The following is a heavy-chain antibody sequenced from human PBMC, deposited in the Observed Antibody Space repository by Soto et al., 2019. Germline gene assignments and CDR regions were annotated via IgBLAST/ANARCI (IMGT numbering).Heavy chain of an antibody. CDR3: TRLRDYYDSSGYYFGPFDP. CDR1: GFTFSGSA. Sequence: LRLSCAASGFTFSGSAMHWVRQASGKGLEWVGRIRSKANSYATAYAASVKGRFTISRDDSKNTAYLQMNSLKTEDTAVYYCTRLRDYYDSSGYYFGPFDPWGQGTLVTVSS. J-gene: IGHJ5*02. V-gene: IGHV3-73*01. D-gene: IGHD3-22*01. CDR2: IRSKANSYAT.